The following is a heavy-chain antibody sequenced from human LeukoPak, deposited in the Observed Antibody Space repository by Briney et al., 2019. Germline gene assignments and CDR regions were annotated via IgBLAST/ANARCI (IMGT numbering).Heavy chain of an antibody. CDR2: IYYSGST. D-gene: IGHD3-10*01. V-gene: IGHV4-59*01. Sequence: SETQSLTCTVSGGSISSYYWSWIRQPPGKGLEWIGYIYYSGSTNYNPSLKSRVTISVDTSKNQFSLKLSSVTAADTAVYYCARSEPRGSDDYWGQGTLVTVSS. CDR3: ARSEPRGSDDY. J-gene: IGHJ4*02. CDR1: GGSISSYY.